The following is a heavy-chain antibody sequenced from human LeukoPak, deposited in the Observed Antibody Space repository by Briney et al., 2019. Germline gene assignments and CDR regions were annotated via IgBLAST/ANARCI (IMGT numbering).Heavy chain of an antibody. CDR3: ASSRDKQQLVYFDY. D-gene: IGHD6-13*01. Sequence: PGGSLRLSCAASGFTFSSYGMHWVRQAPGKGLEWVAVIWYDGSNKYYADSVKGRFTISRDNSKNTPYLQMNSLRAEDTAVYYCASSRDKQQLVYFDYWGQGTLVTVSS. CDR2: IWYDGSNK. CDR1: GFTFSSYG. V-gene: IGHV3-33*01. J-gene: IGHJ4*02.